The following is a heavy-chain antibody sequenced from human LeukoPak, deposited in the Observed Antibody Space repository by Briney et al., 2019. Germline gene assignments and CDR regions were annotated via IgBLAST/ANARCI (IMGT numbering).Heavy chain of an antibody. CDR1: GGSISSYY. CDR3: ARIFRRGYSYGYWCDP. Sequence: SETLSLTCTGSGGSISSYYWSWIRQAPGKGLEWIGPIYCSGSTNYNPSLKSRVTISVDTSKNHLSLKLSSVTAADTGVYYCARIFRRGYSYGYWCDPGGQETGVSV. J-gene: IGHJ5*02. V-gene: IGHV4-59*01. D-gene: IGHD5-18*01. CDR2: IYCSGST.